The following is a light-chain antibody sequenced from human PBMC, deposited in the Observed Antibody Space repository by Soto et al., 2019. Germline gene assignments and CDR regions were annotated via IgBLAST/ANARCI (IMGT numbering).Light chain of an antibody. CDR3: GTWDSSLSVVV. Sequence: QSVLTQPPSVSAAPGQRVTISCSGSSSNIGNNYVSWYQHLPGTAPNLLINDNNKQPSGIPDRFSGSKSGTSATLGITGLQTGDEADYYCGTWDSSLSVVVFGGGTKLTVL. CDR2: DNN. V-gene: IGLV1-51*01. CDR1: SSNIGNNY. J-gene: IGLJ2*01.